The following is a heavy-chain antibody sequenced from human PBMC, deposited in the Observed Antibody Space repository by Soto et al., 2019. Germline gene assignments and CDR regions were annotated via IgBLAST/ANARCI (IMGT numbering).Heavy chain of an antibody. D-gene: IGHD3-10*01. CDR3: AREIPNYYGSGSYRRNWFDP. J-gene: IGHJ5*02. V-gene: IGHV4-34*01. Sequence: SETLSLTCAVYGGSFSGYYWSWIRQPPGKGLEWIGEINHSGSTNYNPSLKSRVTISVDTSKNQFSLKLSSVTAADTAVYYCAREIPNYYGSGSYRRNWFDPWGQGTLVTVS. CDR2: INHSGST. CDR1: GGSFSGYY.